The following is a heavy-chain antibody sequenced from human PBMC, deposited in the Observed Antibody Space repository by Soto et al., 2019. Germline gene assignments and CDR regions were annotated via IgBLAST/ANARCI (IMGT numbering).Heavy chain of an antibody. D-gene: IGHD1-26*01. CDR2: ITGGNGDT. J-gene: IGHJ4*02. CDR3: ARDSPYSGSYKY. V-gene: IGHV1-3*01. Sequence: ASVKVSCKASGYTFITYAMHWVRQAPGQSLEWVGWITGGNGDTKYAQKFQDRVTITRDTSASIGYMELSSLRSEDTAVYYCARDSPYSGSYKYWGQGTLVTVSS. CDR1: GYTFITYA.